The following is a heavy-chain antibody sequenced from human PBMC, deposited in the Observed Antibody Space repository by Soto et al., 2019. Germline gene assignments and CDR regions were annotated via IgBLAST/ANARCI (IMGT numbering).Heavy chain of an antibody. CDR2: IIPILGIA. CDR1: GGTFSSYT. V-gene: IGHV1-69*04. CDR3: ARDYSSSGYYYYTDV. J-gene: IGHJ6*03. Sequence: SVKVSCKAPGGTFSSYTISWVRQAPGQGLEWMGRIIPILGIANYAQKFQGRVTITADKSTSTAYMELSSLRSEDTAVYYCARDYSSSGYYYYTDVWGKGTTVTVSS. D-gene: IGHD6-6*01.